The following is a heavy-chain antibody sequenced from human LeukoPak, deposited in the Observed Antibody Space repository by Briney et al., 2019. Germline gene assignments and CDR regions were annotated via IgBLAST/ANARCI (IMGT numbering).Heavy chain of an antibody. D-gene: IGHD1-26*01. CDR3: AGAHSGSLMDY. CDR2: ISYDGSNK. CDR1: GFTFSSYA. J-gene: IGHJ4*02. V-gene: IGHV3-30*04. Sequence: GGSLRLSCAASGFTFSSYAMHWVRQAPGKGLEWVAVISYDGSNKYYADSVKGRFTISRDNSKNTLYLQMNSLRAEDTAVYYCAGAHSGSLMDYWGQGTLVTVSS.